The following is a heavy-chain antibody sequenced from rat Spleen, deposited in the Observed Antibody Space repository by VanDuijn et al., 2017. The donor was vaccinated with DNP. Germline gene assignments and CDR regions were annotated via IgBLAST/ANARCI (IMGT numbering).Heavy chain of an antibody. D-gene: IGHD4-3*01. CDR1: GFTFSKYD. CDR3: VRWNSGHFDY. V-gene: IGHV5-22*01. CDR2: ISYDGSST. J-gene: IGHJ2*01. Sequence: EVQLEESGGGLVQPGRSMKLSCAASGFTFSKYDMAWVRQAPKKGLEWVATISYDGSSTNYRDSVKGRFTISRDNAKSTLHLQMNSLRSEDMATYYCVRWNSGHFDYWGQGVMVTVSS.